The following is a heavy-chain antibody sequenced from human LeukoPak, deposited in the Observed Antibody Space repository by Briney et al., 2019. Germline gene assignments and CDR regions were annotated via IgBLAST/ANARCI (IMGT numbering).Heavy chain of an antibody. CDR3: ARDPYSGNYGNYYYYYMDV. Sequence: GGSLRLSCAASGFTFNNYNMNWVRQAPGKALEWVSSITSSGTYIFYADSVKGRFTISRDNAKNSLYLQMNSLGPEDTAVYYCARDPYSGNYGNYYYYYMDVWGKGTTVTISS. CDR1: GFTFNNYN. D-gene: IGHD1-26*01. CDR2: ITSSGTYI. V-gene: IGHV3-21*01. J-gene: IGHJ6*03.